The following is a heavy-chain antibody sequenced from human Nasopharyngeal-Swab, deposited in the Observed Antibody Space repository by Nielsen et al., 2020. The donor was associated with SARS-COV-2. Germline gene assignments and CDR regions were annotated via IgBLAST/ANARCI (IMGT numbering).Heavy chain of an antibody. CDR3: ASPQGPRTDKRLLGTGGGVWPTKNNWFDP. J-gene: IGHJ5*02. Sequence: WVRQAPGQGFEWMVGSYSGNGNTGYAQKFQGRVTMTRDMSTSTAYMELSSQRSEDIDVYYCASPQGPRTDKRLLGTGGGVWPTKNNWFDPWGQGTLVTVSS. V-gene: IGHV1-3*02. D-gene: IGHD3-16*01. CDR2: SYSGNGNT.